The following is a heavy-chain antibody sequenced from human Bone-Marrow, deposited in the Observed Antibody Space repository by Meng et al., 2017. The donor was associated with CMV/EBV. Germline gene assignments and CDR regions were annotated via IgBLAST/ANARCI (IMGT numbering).Heavy chain of an antibody. CDR2: IYHSGST. CDR3: ASLSGYATYFDY. V-gene: IGHV4-38-2*02. CDR1: GYSISSGYY. Sequence: SETLSLTCTVSGYSISSGYYWGWIRQPPGKGLEWIGSIYHSGSTYYNPSLKSRVTISVDTSKNQFSLKLSSVTAADTAVYYCASLSGYATYFDYWGQGTLVTVSS. D-gene: IGHD5-12*01. J-gene: IGHJ4*02.